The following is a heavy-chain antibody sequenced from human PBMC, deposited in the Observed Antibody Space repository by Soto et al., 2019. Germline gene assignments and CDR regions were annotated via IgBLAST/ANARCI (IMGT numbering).Heavy chain of an antibody. J-gene: IGHJ6*02. V-gene: IGHV3-30-3*01. D-gene: IGHD6-19*01. CDR2: ISYDGSNK. CDR1: GFTFSSYA. Sequence: GGSLRLSCAASGFTFSSYAMHWVRQAPGKGLEWVAVISYDGSNKYYADSVKGRFTISRDNSKNTLYLQMNSLRAEDTAVYYCARDVTPQSPKTIDYYYYGMDVWGQGTTVTVSS. CDR3: ARDVTPQSPKTIDYYYYGMDV.